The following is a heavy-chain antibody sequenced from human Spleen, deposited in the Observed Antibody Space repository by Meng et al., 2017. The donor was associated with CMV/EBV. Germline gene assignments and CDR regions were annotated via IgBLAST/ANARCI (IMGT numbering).Heavy chain of an antibody. Sequence: KVSCKGSGFNFTTDWIAWVSQMPGKGLEWMGIISPSDSATRYNPSFQGQVTISADKSIRTAYLQWASLKASDTAMYYCARPSSKGDGVGLDYWGPGTVVTVSS. CDR2: ISPSDSAT. J-gene: IGHJ4*02. CDR3: ARPSSKGDGVGLDY. CDR1: GFNFTTDW. D-gene: IGHD2-2*01. V-gene: IGHV5-51*01.